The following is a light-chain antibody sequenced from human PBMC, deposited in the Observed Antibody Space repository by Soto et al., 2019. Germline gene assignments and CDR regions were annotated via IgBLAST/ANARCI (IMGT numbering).Light chain of an antibody. V-gene: IGLV4-69*01. CDR3: QTWGTGPWV. J-gene: IGLJ3*02. CDR2: LNSDGSH. CDR1: SGHSSYA. Sequence: QLVLTQSPSASASLGASVKLTCTLSSGHSSYAIVWHQQQPEKGPRYLMKLNSDGSHTKGDGIPDRFSGSISGAERYLTISSLQSEDEADYYCQTWGTGPWVFGGGTKLTVL.